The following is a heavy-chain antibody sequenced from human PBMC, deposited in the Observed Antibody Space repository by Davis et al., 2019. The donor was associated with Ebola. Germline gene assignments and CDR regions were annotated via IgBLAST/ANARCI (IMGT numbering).Heavy chain of an antibody. Sequence: ASVKVSCKAFGYTFSNYYMHWVRQATGHGLEWMGWMNPNSGNTGYAQKFQGRVTMTRDTSISTAYMVLSRLRSDDTAVYYCARGEDQRITAMAAFDYWGQGTLVTVSS. CDR2: MNPNSGNT. CDR1: GYTFSNYY. CDR3: ARGEDQRITAMAAFDY. J-gene: IGHJ4*02. V-gene: IGHV1-8*02. D-gene: IGHD5-18*01.